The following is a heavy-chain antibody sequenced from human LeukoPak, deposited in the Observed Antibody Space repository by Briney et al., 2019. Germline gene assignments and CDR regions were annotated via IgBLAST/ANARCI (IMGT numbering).Heavy chain of an antibody. CDR1: GGSIGSYY. CDR3: ARVAPYQNDAFDI. D-gene: IGHD2-2*01. V-gene: IGHV4-59*01. CDR2: IYYSGST. Sequence: PSETLSLTCTVSGGSIGSYYWSWIRQPPGKGLEWIGYIYYSGSTNYNPSLKSRVTISVDTSKNQFSLKLSSVTAADTAVYYCARVAPYQNDAFDIWGQGTMVTVSS. J-gene: IGHJ3*02.